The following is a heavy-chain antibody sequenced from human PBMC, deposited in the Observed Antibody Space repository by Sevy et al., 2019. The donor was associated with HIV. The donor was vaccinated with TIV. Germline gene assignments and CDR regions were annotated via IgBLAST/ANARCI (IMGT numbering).Heavy chain of an antibody. CDR1: GFTFSSYS. V-gene: IGHV3-21*01. Sequence: GGSLRLSCAASGFTFSSYSMNWVRQAPGKGLEWVSSNIYYADSLKGRFTISRDNAKNSLYLQMNSLRAEDTAVCYCARGGATMVRGVIMYYWGQGTLVTVSS. CDR2: NI. J-gene: IGHJ4*02. CDR3: ARGGATMVRGVIMYY. D-gene: IGHD3-10*01.